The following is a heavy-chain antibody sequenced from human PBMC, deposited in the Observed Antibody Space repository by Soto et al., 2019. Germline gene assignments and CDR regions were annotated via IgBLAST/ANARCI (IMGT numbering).Heavy chain of an antibody. Sequence: QVQLVQSGAEVKKPGASVKVSCTASGDTFTSYYMHWVRQAPGQGLEWVGKINPTGRSTSYAQKFQGRVTMTRDTSTSTVYMELSSLRSEDTGVYFCARDLAPYSSTFDLQYWGPGNLVTVSS. V-gene: IGHV1-46*03. CDR2: INPTGRST. CDR3: ARDLAPYSSTFDLQY. CDR1: GDTFTSYY. D-gene: IGHD6-13*01. J-gene: IGHJ1*01.